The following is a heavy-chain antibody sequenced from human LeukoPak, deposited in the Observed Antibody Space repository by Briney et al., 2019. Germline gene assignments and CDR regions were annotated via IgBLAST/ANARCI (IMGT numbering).Heavy chain of an antibody. D-gene: IGHD3-3*01. Sequence: GGSLRLSCVASRFTFGKYWMSWIRQAPGKGLEWVANIKLDGSEKNYVDSVKGRFTISRDNTKNSLYLQMNSLRVEDTAVFYCARDQYDTWSRRGNFDSWGQGTLVIVSS. J-gene: IGHJ4*02. CDR3: ARDQYDTWSRRGNFDS. CDR2: IKLDGSEK. V-gene: IGHV3-7*03. CDR1: RFTFGKYW.